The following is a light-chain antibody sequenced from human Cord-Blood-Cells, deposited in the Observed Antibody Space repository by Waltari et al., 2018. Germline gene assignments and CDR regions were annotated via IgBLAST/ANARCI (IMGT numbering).Light chain of an antibody. Sequence: EIVMTQSPATLSVSPRERATLSCRASQSVSSTLAWYQQKPGRAPTRLIYGASTRATGIPARFSGSGSGTEFTLTISSLQSEDFAVDYCQQYNNWPPWTFGQGTKVEIK. J-gene: IGKJ1*01. CDR2: GAS. V-gene: IGKV3-15*01. CDR3: QQYNNWPPWT. CDR1: QSVSST.